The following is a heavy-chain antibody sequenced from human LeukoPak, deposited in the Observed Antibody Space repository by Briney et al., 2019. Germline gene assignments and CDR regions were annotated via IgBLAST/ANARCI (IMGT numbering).Heavy chain of an antibody. Sequence: GGSLSLSCAASGSTFSSYWMSWVRQAPGKGLEWVANIKQDGSERYYVDSVKGRFTISRDNAKSSLYLQMNSLRAEDTAVYYCARKAAPAMDVWGQGTTVTVSS. CDR1: GSTFSSYW. D-gene: IGHD6-6*01. V-gene: IGHV3-7*01. CDR2: IKQDGSER. J-gene: IGHJ6*02. CDR3: ARKAAPAMDV.